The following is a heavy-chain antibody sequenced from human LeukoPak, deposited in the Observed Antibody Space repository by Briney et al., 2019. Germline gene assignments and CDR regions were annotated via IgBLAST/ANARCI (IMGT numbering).Heavy chain of an antibody. J-gene: IGHJ4*02. D-gene: IGHD4-17*01. Sequence: GGSLRLSCAASGFTFSTYVMSWVRQAPGKGLDWVSSIRGNGDDTYYADSVKGRFTISRDNSKNTLFLQMNSLRVEDTAVYYCAKIHGDYHFDYWGQGTLVTVSS. CDR1: GFTFSTYV. V-gene: IGHV3-23*01. CDR2: IRGNGDDT. CDR3: AKIHGDYHFDY.